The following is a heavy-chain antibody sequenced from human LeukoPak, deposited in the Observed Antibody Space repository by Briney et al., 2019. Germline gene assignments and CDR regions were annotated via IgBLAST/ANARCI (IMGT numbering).Heavy chain of an antibody. D-gene: IGHD2-2*01. CDR2: THHSGNT. Sequence: PSETLSLTCIVSGDSVSGYYWNWIRQPPGKGLEWIGYTHHSGNTLYNPSLKSRVTTSVDTSKNQFSLSLSSVTAADTAVYYCARSLGVPAALGYFQHWGQGTLVTVSS. J-gene: IGHJ1*01. V-gene: IGHV4-59*02. CDR1: GDSVSGYY. CDR3: ARSLGVPAALGYFQH.